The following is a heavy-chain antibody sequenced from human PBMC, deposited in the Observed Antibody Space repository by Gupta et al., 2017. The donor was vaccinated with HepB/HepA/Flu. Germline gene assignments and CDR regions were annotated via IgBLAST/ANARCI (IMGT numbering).Heavy chain of an antibody. D-gene: IGHD5-12*01. V-gene: IGHV1-69*09. J-gene: IGHJ3*02. Sequence: QVRLVQSGAEVKKPGASMKVSCKASGGTFSSYAISWVRQAPGQGLEWMGRIIPILGIANYAQKFQGRVTITADKSTSTAYMELSSLRSEDTAVYYCARVPYSGYDLGDDAFDIWGQGTMVTVSS. CDR1: GGTFSSYA. CDR2: IIPILGIA. CDR3: ARVPYSGYDLGDDAFDI.